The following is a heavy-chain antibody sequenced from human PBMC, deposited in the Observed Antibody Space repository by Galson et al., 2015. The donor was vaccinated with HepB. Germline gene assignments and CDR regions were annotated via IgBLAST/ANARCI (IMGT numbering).Heavy chain of an antibody. CDR2: IIPIFGTA. CDR1: GGTFSGYA. J-gene: IGHJ4*02. V-gene: IGHV1-69*13. Sequence: SVKVSCKASGGTFSGYAISWVRQAPGQGLEWMGGIIPIFGTANYAQKFQGRVTITADESTSTAYMELSSLRSEDTAVYYCTRGMVQGGNGEFGSWGQGTLVTVSP. D-gene: IGHD3-10*01. CDR3: TRGMVQGGNGEFGS.